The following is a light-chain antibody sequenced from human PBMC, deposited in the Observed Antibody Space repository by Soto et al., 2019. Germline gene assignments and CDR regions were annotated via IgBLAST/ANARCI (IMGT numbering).Light chain of an antibody. V-gene: IGKV3-11*01. CDR2: AAS. CDR3: QQRSNWPPIT. Sequence: EIVLTKSPATLSLSPGERATLSCRASQSVSSYLAWYQQKPGQAPRLLIYAASNRATGIPARFSGSGSGTDFTLTISSLEPEDFAVYYCQQRSNWPPITFGQGTRLEIK. CDR1: QSVSSY. J-gene: IGKJ5*01.